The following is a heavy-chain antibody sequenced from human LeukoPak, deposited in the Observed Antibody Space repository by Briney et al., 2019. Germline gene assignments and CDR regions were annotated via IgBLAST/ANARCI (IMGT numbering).Heavy chain of an antibody. D-gene: IGHD3-16*01. CDR3: AKDMGRIMITFGGPDY. J-gene: IGHJ4*02. Sequence: PGGSLRLSCAASGFTFSNYAMTWVRQAPGKGLEWVSLINANGGKTDYADSVNGRFTISRDNSKNILFLRMDSLRPDDTAVYYCAKDMGRIMITFGGPDYWGQGTLVTVSS. CDR1: GFTFSNYA. CDR2: INANGGKT. V-gene: IGHV3-23*01.